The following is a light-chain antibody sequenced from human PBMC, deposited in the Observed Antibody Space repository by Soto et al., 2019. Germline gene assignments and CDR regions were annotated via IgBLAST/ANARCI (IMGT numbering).Light chain of an antibody. Sequence: EVVMTQSPATVSVSPGEGVTLSCRASQTISNDLAWYQQKPGQAPRLRIYGASTRATGVPARFSGGWSGTEFTLTISSLQSEDFAFYYCQQNNKWPPVTFGGGTKVEIK. CDR3: QQNNKWPPVT. J-gene: IGKJ4*01. CDR2: GAS. CDR1: QTISND. V-gene: IGKV3-15*01.